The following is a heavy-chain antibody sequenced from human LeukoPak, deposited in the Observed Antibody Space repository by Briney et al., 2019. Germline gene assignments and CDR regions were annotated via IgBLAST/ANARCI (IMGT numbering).Heavy chain of an antibody. V-gene: IGHV3-20*04. J-gene: IGHJ5*02. D-gene: IGHD1-26*01. CDR2: INWNGGRT. CDR1: GFTFDDYG. CDR3: ARVIVGATRWFDP. Sequence: GGSLRLSCAASGFTFDDYGMSWVRQAPGKGLEWASDINWNGGRTGYTDSVKGRFTISRDNAKNSLYLQMNSLRAEDTALYYCARVIVGATRWFDPWGQGTLVTVSS.